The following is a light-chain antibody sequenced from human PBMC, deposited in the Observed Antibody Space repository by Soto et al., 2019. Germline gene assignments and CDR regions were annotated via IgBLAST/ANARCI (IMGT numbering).Light chain of an antibody. J-gene: IGKJ1*01. CDR3: QHYNIYSET. Sequence: DIQMTQSPSTLSASVGDRVTITCRASQSISSWLAWYQQKPGKAPKILIYKASILESGVPSRFSGSGSGTEFTLTISSLHPDDFATYYCQHYNIYSETFGQGTKVEVK. CDR2: KAS. V-gene: IGKV1-5*03. CDR1: QSISSW.